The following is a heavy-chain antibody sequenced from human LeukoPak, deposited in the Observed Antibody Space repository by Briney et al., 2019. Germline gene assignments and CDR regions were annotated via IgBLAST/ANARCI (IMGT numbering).Heavy chain of an antibody. J-gene: IGHJ4*02. Sequence: PGTSLRLSCAASGFTFRNYGMHWFRQAPGKGLEWVASIRTDGGEKYHADSVQGRFSISRDNSKNTLYLQMDSLRAEDTALYYCARIGYSTSGANFDYGAKGTLVTVSS. V-gene: IGHV3-33*01. CDR2: IRTDGGEK. CDR1: GFTFRNYG. CDR3: ARIGYSTSGANFDY. D-gene: IGHD6-13*01.